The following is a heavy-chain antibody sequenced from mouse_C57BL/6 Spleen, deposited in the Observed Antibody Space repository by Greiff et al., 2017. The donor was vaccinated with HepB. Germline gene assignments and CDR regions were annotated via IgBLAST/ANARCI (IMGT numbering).Heavy chain of an antibody. CDR1: GYTFTSYW. D-gene: IGHD2-4*01. CDR3: ARGVYDFPYYFDY. V-gene: IGHV1-55*01. Sequence: QVQLQQSGAELVKPGASVKMSCKASGYTFTSYWITWVKQRPGQGLEWIGDIYPGSGSTNYNEKFKSKATLTVDTSSSTAYMQLSSLTSEDSAVYYCARGVYDFPYYFDYWGQGTTLTVSS. J-gene: IGHJ2*01. CDR2: IYPGSGST.